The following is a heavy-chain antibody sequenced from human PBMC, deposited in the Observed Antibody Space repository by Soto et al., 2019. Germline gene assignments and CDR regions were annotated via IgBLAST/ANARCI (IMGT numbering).Heavy chain of an antibody. CDR3: AKVKPGIQQWLVYFDY. J-gene: IGHJ4*02. D-gene: IGHD6-19*01. V-gene: IGHV3-48*02. Sequence: GGSLRLSCAASGFTFSTYNMNWVRQAPGKGLEWVSYISDSSSTRYYADSVKGRFTISRDNAKNSLFLQMNSLRDEDTAVYYCAKVKPGIQQWLVYFDYWGQGTLVTVSS. CDR2: ISDSSSTR. CDR1: GFTFSTYN.